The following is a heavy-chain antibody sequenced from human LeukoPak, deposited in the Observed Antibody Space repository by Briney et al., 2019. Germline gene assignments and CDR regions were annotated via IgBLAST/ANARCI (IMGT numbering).Heavy chain of an antibody. CDR1: GFTFTNYG. CDR3: AKDRTAGYDGLVDY. CDR2: ISYDGSNK. D-gene: IGHD5-12*01. J-gene: IGHJ4*02. V-gene: IGHV3-30*18. Sequence: LTGGSLRLSCSASGFTFTNYGMHWVRQAPGKGLEWVAVISYDGSNKYYTDSAKGRFTISRDNSKNTLYLQMNSLRAEGTAVYYCAKDRTAGYDGLVDYWGQGTLVTVSS.